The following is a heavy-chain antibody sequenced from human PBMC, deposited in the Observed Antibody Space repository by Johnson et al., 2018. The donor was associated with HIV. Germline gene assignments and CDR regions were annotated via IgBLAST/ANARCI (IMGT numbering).Heavy chain of an antibody. D-gene: IGHD3-22*01. Sequence: EVQLLESGGGLVQPGGSLRLSCAASGFTFSSYWMSWVRQAPGKGLEWVANIKQDGSEKYYVDSVKGRFTISRDNAKNSLYLQMNSLRAEDTAVYYCARVVVWIVVAHAFDSWGKGTMVTVSS. J-gene: IGHJ3*02. V-gene: IGHV3-7*01. CDR1: GFTFSSYW. CDR2: IKQDGSEK. CDR3: ARVVVWIVVAHAFDS.